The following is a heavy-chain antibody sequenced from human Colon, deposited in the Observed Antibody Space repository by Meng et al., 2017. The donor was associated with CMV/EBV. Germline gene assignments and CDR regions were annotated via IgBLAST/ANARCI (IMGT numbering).Heavy chain of an antibody. CDR1: GYTLTELS. Sequence: ASVKVSCKVSGYTLTELSMHWVRQAPGKGLEWMGGFDPEDGETNYAQKFQGRVTMTEDTSTDTAYMELSSLRSEDTAVYYCATDQRYYEFWSGYYMNYSGQGTLVTVSS. J-gene: IGHJ4*02. CDR2: FDPEDGET. D-gene: IGHD3-3*01. V-gene: IGHV1-24*01. CDR3: ATDQRYYEFWSGYYMNY.